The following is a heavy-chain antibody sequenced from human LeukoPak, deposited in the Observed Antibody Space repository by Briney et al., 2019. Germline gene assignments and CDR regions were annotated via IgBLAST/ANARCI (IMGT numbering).Heavy chain of an antibody. D-gene: IGHD2-21*01. Sequence: PSETLSLTCAVSGYPIRSGYYWNWIRQPPGKGLEWIAHIYYTGSASYNPSLKSRATISVDTSKNQFSLSLSSVTAADTAVYYCACGVPHSYYYMDVWGKGTTVAVSS. CDR3: ACGVPHSYYYMDV. V-gene: IGHV4-38-2*01. J-gene: IGHJ6*03. CDR2: IYYTGSA. CDR1: GYPIRSGYY.